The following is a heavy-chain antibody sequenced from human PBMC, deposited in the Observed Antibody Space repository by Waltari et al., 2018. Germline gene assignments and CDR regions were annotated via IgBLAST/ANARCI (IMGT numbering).Heavy chain of an antibody. V-gene: IGHV4-38-2*01. CDR3: ARLLNGAFDF. J-gene: IGHJ3*01. Sequence: QVQLQESGPGLEKPSETLSLTCAVSGYFISSGYYWGWFRQPPGKGLEWVGRIYNSARTYHNPALKSRVTRSVDTSKNQFSRKLSSVTAADTVVYYCARLLNGAFDFWGQGTMVTVSS. D-gene: IGHD2-8*01. CDR1: GYFISSGYY. CDR2: IYNSART.